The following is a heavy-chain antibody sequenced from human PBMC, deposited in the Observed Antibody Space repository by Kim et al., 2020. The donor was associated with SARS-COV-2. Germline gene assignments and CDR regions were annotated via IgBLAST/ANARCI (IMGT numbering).Heavy chain of an antibody. V-gene: IGHV4-4*07. CDR3: ARGQLELSDFDY. J-gene: IGHJ4*02. D-gene: IGHD1-7*01. Sequence: NPSLKSRVTMSVDTSKNQFSLKLSSVTAADTAVYYCARGQLELSDFDYWGQGTLVTVSS.